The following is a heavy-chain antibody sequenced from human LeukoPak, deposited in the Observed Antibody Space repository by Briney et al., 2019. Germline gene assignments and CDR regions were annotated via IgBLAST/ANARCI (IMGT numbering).Heavy chain of an antibody. D-gene: IGHD5-12*01. V-gene: IGHV3-9*01. CDR2: ISWNSGSI. CDR1: GFTFDDYA. Sequence: SLRLSCAASGFTFDDYAMHWVRQAPGKGLEWVSGISWNSGSIGYADSVKGRFTISRDNAKNSLYLQMNSLRAEDTALYYCAKGDDIVAPFDYWGQGTLVTVSS. CDR3: AKGDDIVAPFDY. J-gene: IGHJ4*02.